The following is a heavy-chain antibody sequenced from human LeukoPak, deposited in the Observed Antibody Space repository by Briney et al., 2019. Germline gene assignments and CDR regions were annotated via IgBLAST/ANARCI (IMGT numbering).Heavy chain of an antibody. CDR1: GGSISFSTYY. V-gene: IGHV4-39*07. CDR2: IYYSGNT. J-gene: IGHJ5*02. CDR3: ARGYYEDRIDP. Sequence: SEALSLTCTVSGGSISFSTYYWGWIRQPPGKGLDWIGSIYYSGNTYYNPSLKSRVTILVDTSKNQFSLKLSSVTAADTAVYYCARGYYEDRIDPWGQGTLVTVSS. D-gene: IGHD3-22*01.